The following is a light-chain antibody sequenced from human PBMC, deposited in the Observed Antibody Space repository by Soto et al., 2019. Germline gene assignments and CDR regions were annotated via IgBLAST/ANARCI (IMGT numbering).Light chain of an antibody. V-gene: IGLV1-51*01. CDR1: SSNIGGNS. J-gene: IGLJ1*01. Sequence: QSVLTQPPSASGTPGQGVTISCSGSSSNIGGNSVSWYQQLPGTAPKLLIYDDNKRPSGIPDRFSGSKSGTSATLGITGFQTGDEADYYCGSWDSSLSAYVFGTGTKVTVL. CDR3: GSWDSSLSAYV. CDR2: DDN.